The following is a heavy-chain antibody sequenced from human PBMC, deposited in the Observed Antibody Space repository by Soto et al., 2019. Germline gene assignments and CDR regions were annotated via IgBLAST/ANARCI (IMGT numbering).Heavy chain of an antibody. D-gene: IGHD2-15*01. J-gene: IGHJ6*02. V-gene: IGHV1-18*01. Sequence: ASVKVSCKASGYTFTNYAISWVRQAPGQGLEWMGWINAYNGNTNYAQKFQGRVTITADKSTSTAYMELSSLRSEDTAVYYCAAGLRTCSGGSCYSSYYYYGMDVWGQGTTVTVSS. CDR2: INAYNGNT. CDR1: GYTFTNYA. CDR3: AAGLRTCSGGSCYSSYYYYGMDV.